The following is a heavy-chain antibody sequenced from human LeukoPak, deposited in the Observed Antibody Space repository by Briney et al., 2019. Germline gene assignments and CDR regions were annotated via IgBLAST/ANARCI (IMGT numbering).Heavy chain of an antibody. CDR1: GYTFTGHY. J-gene: IGHJ4*02. D-gene: IGHD2-8*01. CDR2: INPNNCGT. Sequence: SVKVSCKASGYTFTGHYVHWVRQAPGQGLEGMGGINPNNCGTHYAQKFHVRVTMTSDTSIRTSYIALSRRTSHDTHGYYCARQLIFAYWGQGTLVTVS. CDR3: ARQLIFAY. V-gene: IGHV1-2*02.